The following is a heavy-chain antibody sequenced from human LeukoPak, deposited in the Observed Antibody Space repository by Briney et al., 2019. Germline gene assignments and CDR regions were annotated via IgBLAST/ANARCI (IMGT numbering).Heavy chain of an antibody. Sequence: GASVKVSCKASGYTFTGYYMHWVRRAPGQGLEWMGWINPNSGGTNYAQKFQGRVTMTRDTSISTAYMELSRLRSDDTAVYYCARDPAYYYGSGSYWGFDPWGQGTLVTVSS. V-gene: IGHV1-2*02. CDR3: ARDPAYYYGSGSYWGFDP. J-gene: IGHJ5*02. CDR1: GYTFTGYY. CDR2: INPNSGGT. D-gene: IGHD3-10*01.